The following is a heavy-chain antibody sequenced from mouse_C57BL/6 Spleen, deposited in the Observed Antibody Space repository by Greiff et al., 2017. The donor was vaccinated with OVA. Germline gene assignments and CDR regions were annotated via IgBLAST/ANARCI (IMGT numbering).Heavy chain of an antibody. V-gene: IGHV1-55*01. CDR1: GYTFTSYW. CDR3: ARWTNWDGFAY. CDR2: IYPGSGST. Sequence: QVQLQQPGAELVKPGASVKMSCKASGYTFTSYWITWVKQRPGQGLAWIGDIYPGSGSTNYNEKFKSKATLTVDTSSRTAYMQLSSLTSEDSAVYYCARWTNWDGFAYWGQGTLVTVSA. D-gene: IGHD4-1*02. J-gene: IGHJ3*01.